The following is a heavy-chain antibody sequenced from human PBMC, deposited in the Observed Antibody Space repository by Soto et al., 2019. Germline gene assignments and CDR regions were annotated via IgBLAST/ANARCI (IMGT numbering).Heavy chain of an antibody. V-gene: IGHV1-18*01. CDR1: GYTFTSYG. CDR3: ARGRGFWSGYSTDDDAFDI. J-gene: IGHJ3*02. Sequence: QVQLVQSGAEVKKPGASVKVSCKASGYTFTSYGISWVRQAPGQGLEWRGWISAYNGNTNYAQKLQGRVTMTTDTSTSTAYMELRSLGSDDTAVYYCARGRGFWSGYSTDDDAFDILGQGTMVTVSS. CDR2: ISAYNGNT. D-gene: IGHD3-3*01.